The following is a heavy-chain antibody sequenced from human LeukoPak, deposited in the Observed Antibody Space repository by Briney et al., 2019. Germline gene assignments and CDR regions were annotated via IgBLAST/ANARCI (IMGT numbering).Heavy chain of an antibody. CDR1: GGSISSSSYY. J-gene: IGHJ2*01. Sequence: SETLSLTCTVSGGSISSSSYYWGWIRQPPGKGLEWIGSIYYSGSTYYNPSLKSRVTISVDTSKNQFSLKLSSVTAADTVVYYCARVRRDLGYFDLWGRGTLVTVSS. D-gene: IGHD5-24*01. V-gene: IGHV4-39*07. CDR2: IYYSGST. CDR3: ARVRRDLGYFDL.